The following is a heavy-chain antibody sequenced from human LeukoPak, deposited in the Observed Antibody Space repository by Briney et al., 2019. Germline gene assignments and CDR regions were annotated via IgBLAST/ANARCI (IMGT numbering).Heavy chain of an antibody. CDR2: ISYDGSNK. J-gene: IGHJ3*01. Sequence: GGSLRLSCAACGFTFSSYAMHWVRQAPGKGLEWVAVISYDGSNKYYADSVKGRFTASRDTAKNSLYLQMYDLRVEDTAVYYCAKDLTGTYGFDFWGQGTMVSVSS. CDR1: GFTFSSYA. D-gene: IGHD3-10*01. V-gene: IGHV3-30-3*01. CDR3: AKDLTGTYGFDF.